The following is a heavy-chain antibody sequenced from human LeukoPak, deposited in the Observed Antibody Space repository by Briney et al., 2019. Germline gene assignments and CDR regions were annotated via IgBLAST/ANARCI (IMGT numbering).Heavy chain of an antibody. V-gene: IGHV4-59*01. Sequence: SETLSLTCTVSGGSISSYYWSWIRQPPGKGLEWIGYIYYSGSTNYNPSLKSRVTISVDTSKNQFPLKLSSVTAADTAVYYCARGQTYYDFWSGPYAFDIWGQGTMVTVSS. CDR2: IYYSGST. D-gene: IGHD3-3*01. J-gene: IGHJ3*02. CDR3: ARGQTYYDFWSGPYAFDI. CDR1: GGSISSYY.